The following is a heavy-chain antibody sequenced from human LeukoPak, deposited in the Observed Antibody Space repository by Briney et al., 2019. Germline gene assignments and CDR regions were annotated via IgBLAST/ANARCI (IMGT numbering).Heavy chain of an antibody. J-gene: IGHJ4*02. CDR3: ARCPGYCSGGSCYPRYYYYFDY. Sequence: GGSLSLSCAASGFTVSSNYMSWVRQAPGKGMEWVSVIYSGGSTYYADSVKGRFTISRDNSKNTLYLQMNSLRAEDTAVYYCARCPGYCSGGSCYPRYYYYFDYWGQGTLVTVSS. D-gene: IGHD2-15*01. CDR2: IYSGGST. V-gene: IGHV3-66*01. CDR1: GFTVSSNY.